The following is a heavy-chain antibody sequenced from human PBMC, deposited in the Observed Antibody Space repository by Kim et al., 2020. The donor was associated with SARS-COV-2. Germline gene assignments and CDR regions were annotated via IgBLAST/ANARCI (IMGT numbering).Heavy chain of an antibody. CDR1: DGSISSSNW. D-gene: IGHD4-17*01. CDR2: IYHSGST. V-gene: IGHV4-4*02. J-gene: IGHJ6*02. Sequence: SETLSLTCAVSDGSISSSNWWSWVRQPPGKGLEWIGEIYHSGSTNYNPSLKSRVTISVDKSKNQFSLKLSSVTAADTAVYYCARVGYGDYYYGMDVWGQGTTVTVSS. CDR3: ARVGYGDYYYGMDV.